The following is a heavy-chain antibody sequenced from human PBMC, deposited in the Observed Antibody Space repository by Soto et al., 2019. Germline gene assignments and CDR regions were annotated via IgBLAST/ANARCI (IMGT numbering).Heavy chain of an antibody. CDR3: AKDVDIVATIPSYYFDH. J-gene: IGHJ4*02. V-gene: IGHV3-23*01. CDR1: GFTFSSYA. D-gene: IGHD5-12*01. Sequence: LRLSCAASGFTFSSYAMNWVRQAPGKGLEWVSTIIGSGGITYYADSVKGRFTISRDNSKNTLYVQMNSLRAEDTAVYYCAKDVDIVATIPSYYFDHWGQGTLVTVSS. CDR2: IIGSGGIT.